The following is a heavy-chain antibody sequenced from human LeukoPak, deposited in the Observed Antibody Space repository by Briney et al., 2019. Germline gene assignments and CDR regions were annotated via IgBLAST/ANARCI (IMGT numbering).Heavy chain of an antibody. CDR1: GDSVSSNSAA. J-gene: IGHJ4*02. CDR3: ARQVAAAGRIHDY. V-gene: IGHV6-1*01. CDR2: TYYRSKWYN. Sequence: SQTLSLTCAISGDSVSSNSAAWNWIRQSPSRGLEWLGRTYYRSKWYNDYAVSVKSRITINPDTSKNQFSLQLNSVTAADTALYYCARQVAAAGRIHDYWGRGTLVTVSS. D-gene: IGHD6-13*01.